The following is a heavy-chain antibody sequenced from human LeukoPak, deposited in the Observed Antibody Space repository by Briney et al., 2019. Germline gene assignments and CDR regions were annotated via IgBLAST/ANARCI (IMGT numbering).Heavy chain of an antibody. CDR3: ARSSGPGRPRVDY. J-gene: IGHJ4*02. Sequence: ASVKVSCKASGYTFTGYYMHWVRQAPGQGLEWMGRINPNSGGTNYAQKFQGRVTMTRDTSISTACMELSRLRSDDTAVYYCARSSGPGRPRVDYWGQGTLVTVSS. CDR2: INPNSGGT. D-gene: IGHD3-10*01. V-gene: IGHV1-2*06. CDR1: GYTFTGYY.